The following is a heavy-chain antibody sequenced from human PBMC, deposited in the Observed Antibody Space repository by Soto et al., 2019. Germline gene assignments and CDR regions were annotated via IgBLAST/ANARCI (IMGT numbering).Heavy chain of an antibody. J-gene: IGHJ4*02. CDR2: IYTGGST. CDR1: GGSISSYY. V-gene: IGHV4-4*07. Sequence: SETLSLTCTVSGGSISSYYWSWIRQPAGKGLEWIGRIYTGGSTNYSPSLKSRVTMAVDTSKNQFSLRLTSVTAADTAVYYCARASVGPPGGGSWTMPFDIWGRGTLVTVSS. D-gene: IGHD2-15*01. CDR3: ARASVGPPGGGSWTMPFDI.